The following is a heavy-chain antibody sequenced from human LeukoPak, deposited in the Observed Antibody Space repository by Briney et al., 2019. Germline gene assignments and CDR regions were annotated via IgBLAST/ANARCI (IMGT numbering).Heavy chain of an antibody. D-gene: IGHD6-6*01. CDR1: EVTFNSDA. Sequence: SVKVSCKVSEVTFNSDAITWLRQVPGQGLEWMGGIIPIFGPPDYAQNFQDRLTISADKSTSTAYMELSSLRFEDTAIYYCARRVIASRSDYFDSWGQGTLVTVSS. J-gene: IGHJ4*02. V-gene: IGHV1-69*06. CDR2: IIPIFGPP. CDR3: ARRVIASRSDYFDS.